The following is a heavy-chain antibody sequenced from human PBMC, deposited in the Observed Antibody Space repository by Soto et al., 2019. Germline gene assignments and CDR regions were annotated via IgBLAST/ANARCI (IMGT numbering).Heavy chain of an antibody. D-gene: IGHD3-3*01. CDR3: ARDVTDFWSGHEGMDV. V-gene: IGHV4-31*03. CDR1: GGSISNGGYY. J-gene: IGHJ6*02. Sequence: SETLSLTCTVSGGSISNGGYYWTWIRQHPGKGLEWIGYIYYSGSTYYNPSLKSRVTISVDTSKNQFSLKLTSETAAGTAVYYCARDVTDFWSGHEGMDVWGQGTTVTVSS. CDR2: IYYSGST.